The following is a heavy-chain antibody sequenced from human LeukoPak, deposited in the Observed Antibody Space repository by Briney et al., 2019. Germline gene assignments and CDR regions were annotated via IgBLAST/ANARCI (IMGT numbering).Heavy chain of an antibody. CDR2: ISTSGSAT. D-gene: IGHD2-2*01. CDR1: GFTFGSYA. J-gene: IGHJ4*02. V-gene: IGHV3-23*01. CDR3: AKVGCFSTSCHEDY. Sequence: GGSLRLSCAASGFTFGSYAMSWARQAPGKGLEWVSGISTSGSATYYADSVKGRFTISRDNSKNTVFLQMNSLRAEDTAVYYCAKVGCFSTSCHEDYWGQGTLVTVSS.